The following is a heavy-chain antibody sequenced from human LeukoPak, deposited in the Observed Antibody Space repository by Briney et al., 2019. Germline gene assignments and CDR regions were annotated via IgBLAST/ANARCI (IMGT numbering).Heavy chain of an antibody. CDR3: ARAPHYSNYGPYYYGMDV. Sequence: GGSLRLSCAASGFTFSDYYMSWIRQAPGKGLEWVSCIGGSSSYTDYADSVKGRFTISRDNAKNSLYLQMNSLRAEDTAVYYCARAPHYSNYGPYYYGMDVWGQGTTVTVSS. CDR1: GFTFSDYY. D-gene: IGHD4-11*01. J-gene: IGHJ6*02. V-gene: IGHV3-11*06. CDR2: IGGSSSYT.